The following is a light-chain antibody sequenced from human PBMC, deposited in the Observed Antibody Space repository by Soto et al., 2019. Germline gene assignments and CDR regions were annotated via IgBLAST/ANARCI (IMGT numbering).Light chain of an antibody. CDR1: QSISSY. J-gene: IGKJ4*01. CDR3: QQSYSTPLT. CDR2: AAS. V-gene: IGKV1-39*01. Sequence: DIQMTQSPSSLSASVGDRVTITCRASQSISSYLNWYQQKPGKAPKILIYAASSLQSGVPSMFSGCGSGTDFTLTISRLQPEDFATYYCQQSYSTPLTFGGGTTVQIK.